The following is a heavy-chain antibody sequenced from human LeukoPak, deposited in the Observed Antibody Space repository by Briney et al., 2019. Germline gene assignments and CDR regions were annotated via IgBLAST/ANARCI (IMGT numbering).Heavy chain of an antibody. J-gene: IGHJ6*03. V-gene: IGHV4-59*08. CDR3: ANGEFYGAGGYDFYYYMDA. CDR1: GGSMSSHY. CDR2: IYYSGRT. D-gene: IGHD4/OR15-4a*01. Sequence: PSETLSLTCTVSGGSMSSHYCGWNRQPPGKGLEWIAYIYYSGRTNYNPSLKSRATVSLDTSKNQFSLKLTSVTAADTAVYYCANGEFYGAGGYDFYYYMDAWGQGTTVTVAS.